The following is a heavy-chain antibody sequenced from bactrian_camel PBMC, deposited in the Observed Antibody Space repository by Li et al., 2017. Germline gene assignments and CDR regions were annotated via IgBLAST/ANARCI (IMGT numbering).Heavy chain of an antibody. CDR2: VGRDGVT. J-gene: IGHJ4*01. D-gene: IGHD2*01. V-gene: IGHV3S44*01. CDR1: ESTASAFC. CDR3: AIDDFAPCRRGWWGLTNAK. Sequence: DVQLVESGGGSVKAGGSLRLSCETSESTASAFCMGWVRQVGAKREGLASVGRDGVTTYANTVKGRFTLSRDNDRNTLYLQMDSLEVDDTGMYYCAIDDFAPCRRGWWGLTNAKRGPGTQVTVS.